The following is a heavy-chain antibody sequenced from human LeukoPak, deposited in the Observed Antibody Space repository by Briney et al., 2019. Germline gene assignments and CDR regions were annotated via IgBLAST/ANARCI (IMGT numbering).Heavy chain of an antibody. CDR1: GLTFSGSW. D-gene: IGHD3-22*01. J-gene: IGHJ6*03. V-gene: IGHV3-7*01. CDR2: MKPDGSES. CDR3: ARDQAALTMIVVVIRAYMDV. Sequence: PGGSLRLSCAVSGLTFSGSWITWIRQAPGKGLEWVASMKPDGSESWYVDSVKGRFTISRDNSKNSLYLQLTSLRAEDTAVYYCARDQAALTMIVVVIRAYMDVWGKGTTVTVSS.